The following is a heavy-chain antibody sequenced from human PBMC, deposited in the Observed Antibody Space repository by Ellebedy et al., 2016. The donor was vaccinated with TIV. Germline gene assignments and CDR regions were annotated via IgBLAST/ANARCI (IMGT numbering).Heavy chain of an antibody. J-gene: IGHJ5*02. CDR2: INPRGGST. CDR1: GGTFSSYA. Sequence: ASVKVSCKASGGTFSSYAITWVRQAPGQGLEWMGIINPRGGSTSYAQKFQGRVTMTRDTSTSTVYMELSSLRYDDTAVYYCARDVAGFDPWGQGTLVTVSS. V-gene: IGHV1-46*01. D-gene: IGHD2-15*01. CDR3: ARDVAGFDP.